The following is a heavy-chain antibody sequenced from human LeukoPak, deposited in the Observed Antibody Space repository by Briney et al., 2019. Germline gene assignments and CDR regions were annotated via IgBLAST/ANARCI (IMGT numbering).Heavy chain of an antibody. D-gene: IGHD3-16*02. Sequence: QPGRTLRLSCAASGFTFSSYAMHWVRQAPGKGLERVAVITYDGSKKYYADSVKGRFTISRDNSKNTLYLQMNSLRAEDTAVYYCAREDLYDYVWGSYRLNYFDYWGQGTLVTVSS. CDR1: GFTFSSYA. J-gene: IGHJ4*02. CDR2: ITYDGSKK. V-gene: IGHV3-30-3*01. CDR3: AREDLYDYVWGSYRLNYFDY.